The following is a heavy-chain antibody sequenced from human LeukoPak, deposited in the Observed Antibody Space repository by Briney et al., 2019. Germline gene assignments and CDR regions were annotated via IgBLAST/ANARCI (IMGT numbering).Heavy chain of an antibody. D-gene: IGHD3-3*01. J-gene: IGHJ4*02. V-gene: IGHV3-7*03. Sequence: RAGGSLRLSCAASGFTFSSHWMSWVRQAPGKGLEWVANIKQDGSEKYYVDSVKGRFTISRDNAKNSLYLQMNSLRAEDTAVYYCARVGSIFGVVIDYWGQGTLVTVSS. CDR1: GFTFSSHW. CDR3: ARVGSIFGVVIDY. CDR2: IKQDGSEK.